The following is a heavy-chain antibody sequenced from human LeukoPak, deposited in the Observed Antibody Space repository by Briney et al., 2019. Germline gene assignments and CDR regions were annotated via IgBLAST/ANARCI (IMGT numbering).Heavy chain of an antibody. CDR1: GYTFTSYA. CDR2: INAGNGNT. J-gene: IGHJ4*02. D-gene: IGHD6-13*01. Sequence: ASVKVSCMASGYTFTSYAMHWVRQAPGQGLEWMGWINAGNGNTKYSQKFQGRVTITRDTSASTAYMELSSLRSEDTAVYYCALRLGSSSWSVLGYWGQGTLVTVSS. CDR3: ALRLGSSSWSVLGY. V-gene: IGHV1-3*01.